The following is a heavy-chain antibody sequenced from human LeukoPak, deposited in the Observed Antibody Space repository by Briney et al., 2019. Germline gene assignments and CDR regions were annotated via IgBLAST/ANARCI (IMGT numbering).Heavy chain of an antibody. D-gene: IGHD3-10*01. CDR3: ARGPRGSGSRRFNWFDP. CDR2: INPSGGST. CDR1: GYTITSYY. Sequence: ASVKVSCKASGYTITSYYMHWVRQAPGQGLEWMGIINPSGGSTSYAQKFQGRVTMTRDTSTSTVYMELSSLRSEDTAVYYCARGPRGSGSRRFNWFDPWGQGTLVTVSS. V-gene: IGHV1-46*01. J-gene: IGHJ5*02.